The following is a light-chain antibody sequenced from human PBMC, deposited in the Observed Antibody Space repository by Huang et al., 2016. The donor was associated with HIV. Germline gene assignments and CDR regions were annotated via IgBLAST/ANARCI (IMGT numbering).Light chain of an antibody. V-gene: IGKV1-39*01. CDR3: QQSYSALSS. J-gene: IGKJ5*01. CDR1: QSITTY. Sequence: IQMTQSPTSLSASVGDRVSIVCRASQSITTYLNWYQQKPGKAPKLLISSESTLHIGLPSRFSGSGSGTEFTLTIRGLQLYDFATYYCQQSYSALSSFGPGTRL. CDR2: SES.